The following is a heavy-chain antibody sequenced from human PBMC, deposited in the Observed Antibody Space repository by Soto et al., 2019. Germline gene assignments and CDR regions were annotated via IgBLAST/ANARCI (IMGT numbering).Heavy chain of an antibody. D-gene: IGHD3-16*02. CDR1: GFTFSSYS. Sequence: GSLRLSCAASGFTFSSYSMNWVRQAPGKGLEWFSYISSSSSTIYYADSVKGRFTISRDNAKNSLYLQMNSLRDEDTAVYYCARDTGLRLGELSLWGGAFDIWGQGTMVTVSS. CDR3: ARDTGLRLGELSLWGGAFDI. J-gene: IGHJ3*02. V-gene: IGHV3-48*02. CDR2: ISSSSSTI.